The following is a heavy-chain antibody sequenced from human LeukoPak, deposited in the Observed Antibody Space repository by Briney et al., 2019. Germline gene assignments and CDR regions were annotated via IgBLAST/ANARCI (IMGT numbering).Heavy chain of an antibody. Sequence: PSETLSLTCTVSGGSISSSSYYWGWIRQPPGKGLEWIGSIYYSGSTYYNPSLKSRVTISVDTSKNQFSLKLSSVTAADTAVYYCARGGSSWYFYSFYFDYWGQGTLVTVSS. D-gene: IGHD6-13*01. CDR1: GGSISSSSYY. V-gene: IGHV4-39*07. CDR2: IYYSGST. J-gene: IGHJ4*02. CDR3: ARGGSSWYFYSFYFDY.